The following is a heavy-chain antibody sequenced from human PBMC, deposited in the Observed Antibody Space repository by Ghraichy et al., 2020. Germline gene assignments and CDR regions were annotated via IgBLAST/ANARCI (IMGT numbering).Heavy chain of an antibody. V-gene: IGHV3-7*01. J-gene: IGHJ2*01. Sequence: GESLNISCGASGFTLNTYWMSWVRQAPGKGLEWVANINQDASEKSYVDSVKGRFSISRDNAKNSLYFQMNSLRADDTAVYFCARLQRSPWNFELWGRGTLITLAS. CDR1: GFTLNTYW. CDR3: ARLQRSPWNFEL. CDR2: INQDASEK.